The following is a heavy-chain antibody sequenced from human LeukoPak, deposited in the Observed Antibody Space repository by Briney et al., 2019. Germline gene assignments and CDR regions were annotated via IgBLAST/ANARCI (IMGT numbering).Heavy chain of an antibody. CDR1: GFTFSSYW. J-gene: IGHJ4*02. V-gene: IGHV3-7*03. D-gene: IGHD3-22*01. CDR3: AREHYYDSSGYPGY. Sequence: GGSLRLSCAASGFTFSSYWMSWVRQAPGKRLEWVANIKQDGSEKYYVDSVKGRFTISRDNAKNSLYLQMNSLRAEDTAVYYCAREHYYDSSGYPGYWGQGTLVTVSS. CDR2: IKQDGSEK.